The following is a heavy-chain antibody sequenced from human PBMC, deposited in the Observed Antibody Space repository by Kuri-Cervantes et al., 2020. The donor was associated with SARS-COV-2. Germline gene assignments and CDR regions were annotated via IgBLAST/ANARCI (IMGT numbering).Heavy chain of an antibody. Sequence: SVKDTCKAPGGTFTSYAFSWVRQAPGQGLEWVGGIIPIFGTANYAQKFQGRVTITADKSTSTDYMELSSLRSEDTAVYYCAREGSCSSTSCQSDYWGQGTLVTVSS. D-gene: IGHD2-2*01. CDR1: GGTFTSYA. V-gene: IGHV1-69*06. J-gene: IGHJ4*02. CDR3: AREGSCSSTSCQSDY. CDR2: IIPIFGTA.